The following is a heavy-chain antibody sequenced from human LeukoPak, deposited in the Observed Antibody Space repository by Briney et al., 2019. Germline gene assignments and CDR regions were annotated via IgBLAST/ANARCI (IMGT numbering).Heavy chain of an antibody. V-gene: IGHV5-51*01. CDR1: GYSFTSYW. CDR3: AVXSYYLGSGIFTPPWGGGFDY. CDR2: IYPGDSDT. Sequence: GESLKISCKGSGYSFTSYWIGWVRQMPGKGLEWMGIIYPGDSDTRYSPSFQGQVTISADKSISTAYLQWSSLKASDTAMYYCAVXSYYLGSGIFTPPWGGGFDYWGQGTLVTVSS. D-gene: IGHD3-10*01. J-gene: IGHJ4*02.